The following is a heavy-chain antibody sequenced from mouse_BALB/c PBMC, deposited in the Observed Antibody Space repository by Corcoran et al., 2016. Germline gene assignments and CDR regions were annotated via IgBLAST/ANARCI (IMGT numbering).Heavy chain of an antibody. D-gene: IGHD2-2*01. V-gene: IGHV1S34*01. J-gene: IGHJ4*01. CDR2: ISCYNGAT. CDR3: ARWDYGYDDVPYYYAMDY. Sequence: LVKTGASVKISCKASGYSFTGYYMHWVKQSHGKSLEWIGYISCYNGATSYNQKFKGKATFTVDTSSSTAYMQFNSLTSEDSAVYYGARWDYGYDDVPYYYAMDYWGQGTSVTVSS. CDR1: GYSFTGYY.